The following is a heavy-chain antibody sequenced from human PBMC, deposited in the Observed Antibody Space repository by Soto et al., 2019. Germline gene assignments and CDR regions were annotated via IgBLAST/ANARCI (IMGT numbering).Heavy chain of an antibody. CDR1: GGSISSSSYC. V-gene: IGHV4-39*01. CDR2: IYYSGST. CDR3: ARSLDLEWLSY. D-gene: IGHD3-3*01. J-gene: IGHJ4*02. Sequence: SETLSLTCTVSGGSISSSSYCWGWIRQPPGKGLEWIGSIYYSGSTYYNPSLKSRVTISVDTSKNQFSLKLSSVTAADTAVYYCARSLDLEWLSYWGQGTLVTVSS.